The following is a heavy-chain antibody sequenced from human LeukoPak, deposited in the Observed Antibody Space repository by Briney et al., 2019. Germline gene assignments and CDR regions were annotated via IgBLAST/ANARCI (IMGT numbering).Heavy chain of an antibody. J-gene: IGHJ5*02. CDR3: TRDRVGAGGFDP. CDR2: IYAAGST. V-gene: IGHV3-66*01. CDR1: GLSVSSDY. Sequence: GGSLRLSCAASGLSVSSDYMSWVRQAPGKGLEWVSVIYAAGSTYYAASVKGRFIISRDNAKNSLFLQMNTLRVEDTAVYFCTRDRVGAGGFDPWGQGTLVTVSS. D-gene: IGHD1-26*01.